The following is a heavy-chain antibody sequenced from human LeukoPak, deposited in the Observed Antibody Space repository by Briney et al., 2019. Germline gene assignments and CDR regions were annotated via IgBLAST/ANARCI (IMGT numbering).Heavy chain of an antibody. CDR2: INQDGSAK. CDR1: GFTFSNYW. CDR3: ATDSFSISSISLPGADAFDI. Sequence: GGSLRLSCGASGFTFSNYWMTWVRQAPGKGLESVANINQDGSAKYYVGSVEGRFTISRDNAKNSLYLQMNSLRVDDTAVYHCATDSFSISSISLPGADAFDIWGQGTMVTVSS. J-gene: IGHJ3*02. V-gene: IGHV3-7*01. D-gene: IGHD3-3*02.